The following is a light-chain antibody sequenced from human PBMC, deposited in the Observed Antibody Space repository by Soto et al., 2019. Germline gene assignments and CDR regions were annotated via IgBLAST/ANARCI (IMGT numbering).Light chain of an antibody. V-gene: IGKV3-20*01. CDR1: QSVSRNY. J-gene: IGKJ4*01. Sequence: EIVLTQSPGTLALSPGERATLSCGASQSVSRNYLAWYQQKPGQAPRHLIYGASSRATGIPDRFSGSGSGTDFTLTISRLEPEDFGVYFCQQYATSPLTFGGGTKVDIK. CDR2: GAS. CDR3: QQYATSPLT.